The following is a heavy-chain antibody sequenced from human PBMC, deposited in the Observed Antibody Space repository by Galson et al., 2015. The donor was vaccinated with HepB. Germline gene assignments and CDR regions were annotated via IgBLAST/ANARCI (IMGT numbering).Heavy chain of an antibody. J-gene: IGHJ6*02. CDR1: GGTFSRYYA. CDR2: LIPIFGTT. V-gene: IGHV1-69*13. CDR3: AKSQFLEWVGSSAKEYKYYAMDV. D-gene: IGHD3-3*01. Sequence: SVKVSCKASGGTFSRYYAIAWVRQAPGQGLEWMGTLIPIFGTTNNAQKFQSRVAMTADESTTTAYMELSSLKSEDTAIYYCAKSQFLEWVGSSAKEYKYYAMDVWGQGTTVTVSS.